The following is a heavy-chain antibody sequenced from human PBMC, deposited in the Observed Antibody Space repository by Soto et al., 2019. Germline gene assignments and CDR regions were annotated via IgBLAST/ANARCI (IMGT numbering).Heavy chain of an antibody. CDR3: ARDWGAPGRGSALGYYYHFGMDV. CDR1: GFTFSTYW. V-gene: IGHV3-7*05. CDR2: IKEDGSEE. Sequence: EVQLVESGGGVVQPGGSLRLSCAASGFTFSTYWMNWVRQAPGKGLEWVANIKEDGSEEFYVDSVKGRCTISRDNDKNSLYLDMNSLRGEDTAVYYCARDWGAPGRGSALGYYYHFGMDVWGQGTTVTVPS. D-gene: IGHD3-16*01. J-gene: IGHJ6*02.